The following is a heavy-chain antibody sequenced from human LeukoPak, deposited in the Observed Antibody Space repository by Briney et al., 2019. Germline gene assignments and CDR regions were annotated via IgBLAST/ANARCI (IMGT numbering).Heavy chain of an antibody. CDR2: INHSEIT. CDR3: ARGSRGEIVVVGAATPSHPSGLYYFDY. Sequence: PSGTLSLTCGVYGGSFSGYCWSWLRQPPGKGLEWIGEINHSEITNYNPSLMSRVTISVDTSKNQFSLKLSSVTAADTAVYYCARGSRGEIVVVGAATPSHPSGLYYFDYWGQGSLVTVSS. V-gene: IGHV4-34*01. D-gene: IGHD2-15*01. J-gene: IGHJ4*02. CDR1: GGSFSGYC.